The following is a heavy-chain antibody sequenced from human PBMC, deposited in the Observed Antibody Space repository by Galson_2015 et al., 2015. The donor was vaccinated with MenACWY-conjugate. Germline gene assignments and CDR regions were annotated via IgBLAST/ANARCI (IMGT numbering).Heavy chain of an antibody. CDR2: INPSGTST. J-gene: IGHJ4*02. CDR1: GHTFITSS. CDR3: ARDRDSATVLIIPAAFDS. Sequence: VKVSCKASGHTFITSSIHWVRQAPGQGLEWMGMINPSGTSTTHAQKFQDRVTTTRDTSTSTVYMELRSLSSDDTAVYYCARDRDSATVLIIPAAFDSWGQGTLVTVSS. V-gene: IGHV1-46*01. D-gene: IGHD2-2*01.